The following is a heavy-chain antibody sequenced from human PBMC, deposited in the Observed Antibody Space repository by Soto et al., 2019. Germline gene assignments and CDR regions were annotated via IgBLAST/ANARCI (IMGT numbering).Heavy chain of an antibody. D-gene: IGHD3-22*01. CDR1: GFTFSNYW. J-gene: IGHJ4*02. CDR3: ARGDGDYYDGNGYLGRH. Sequence: PGGSLRLSCAASGFTFSNYWMSWVRQAPGKGLEWVANIKQDGSEKYYVDSVKGRFTISRDNAKNSLYLQMNSLRAEDTAVYFCARGDGDYYDGNGYLGRHWGQGTLVTVSS. CDR2: IKQDGSEK. V-gene: IGHV3-7*04.